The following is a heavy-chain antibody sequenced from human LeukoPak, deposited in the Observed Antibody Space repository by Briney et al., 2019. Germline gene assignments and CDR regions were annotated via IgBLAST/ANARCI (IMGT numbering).Heavy chain of an antibody. CDR2: IIPIFGTA. CDR3: ALITFGGVIAKANDAFDI. J-gene: IGHJ3*02. D-gene: IGHD3-16*02. V-gene: IGHV1-69*13. Sequence: ASVKVSCKASGGTFSSYAISWVRQAPGQGLEWMGGIIPIFGTANYAQKFQGRVTITADESTSTAYMELSSLRSEDTAVYYCALITFGGVIAKANDAFDIWGQGTMVTVSS. CDR1: GGTFSSYA.